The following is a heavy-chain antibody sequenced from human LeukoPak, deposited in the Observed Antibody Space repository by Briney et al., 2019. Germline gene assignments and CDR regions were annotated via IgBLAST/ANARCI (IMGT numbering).Heavy chain of an antibody. D-gene: IGHD2-15*01. J-gene: IGHJ4*02. CDR3: VRAQIPGRCSGGNCYSGY. CDR2: ISYDGINK. CDR1: GFTFGSYA. Sequence: GGSLRLSCAGSGFTFGSYAMEWVRQAPDKGLEWVALISYDGINKYYGGSVEGRFTISRDNSKNMLYLQVNSLRPDGTAVYYCVRAQIPGRCSGGNCYSGYWGQGTLVTVSS. V-gene: IGHV3-30*03.